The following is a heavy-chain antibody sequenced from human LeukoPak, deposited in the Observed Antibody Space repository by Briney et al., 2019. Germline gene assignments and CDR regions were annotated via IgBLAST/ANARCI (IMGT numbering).Heavy chain of an antibody. CDR2: ISSSGSTI. Sequence: GGSLRLSCAASGFTFSDYYMSWIRQAPGKGLEWVSYISSSGSTIYYADSVKGRFTISRDNAKNSLYLQMNSLRAEDTAVYYCATDLSSSGFNYYDSSRYYFDYWGQGTVVTVSS. J-gene: IGHJ4*02. CDR1: GFTFSDYY. D-gene: IGHD3-22*01. CDR3: ATDLSSSGFNYYDSSRYYFDY. V-gene: IGHV3-11*04.